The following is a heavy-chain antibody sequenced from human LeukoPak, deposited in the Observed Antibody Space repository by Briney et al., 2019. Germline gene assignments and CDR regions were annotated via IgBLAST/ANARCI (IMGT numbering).Heavy chain of an antibody. CDR3: ARPVYSGDENDAFDI. CDR2: IYYSGST. Sequence: PSQTLSLTCTVSGDSMRSYSWNWIRQPPGKGLEWIGYIYYSGSTKYNPSLKSRVTMSVDTSKNQFSLNLSSVTAADTAVYYRARPVYSGDENDAFDIWGQGTMVTVSS. D-gene: IGHD5-12*01. CDR1: GDSMRSYS. J-gene: IGHJ3*02. V-gene: IGHV4-59*01.